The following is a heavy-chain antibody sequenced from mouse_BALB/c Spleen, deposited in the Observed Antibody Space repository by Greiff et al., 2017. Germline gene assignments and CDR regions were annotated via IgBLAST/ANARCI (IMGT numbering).Heavy chain of an antibody. V-gene: IGHV5-12-1*01. CDR2: ISSGGGST. CDR1: GFAFSSYD. J-gene: IGHJ4*01. CDR3: ARDTVREGAMDY. D-gene: IGHD1-1*01. Sequence: EVKVVESGGGLVKPGGSLKLSCAASGFAFSSYDMSWVRQTPEKRLVWVAYISSGGGSTYYPDTVKGRFTISRDNAKNTLYLQMSSLKSEDTAMYYCARDTVREGAMDYWGQGTSVTVSS.